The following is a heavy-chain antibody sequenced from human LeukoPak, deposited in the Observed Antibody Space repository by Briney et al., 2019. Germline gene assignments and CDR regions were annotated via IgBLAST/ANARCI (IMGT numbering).Heavy chain of an antibody. V-gene: IGHV1-18*01. CDR1: GYTFSSYG. D-gene: IGHD4-11*01. J-gene: IGHJ4*02. Sequence: PVASVKVSCKASGYTFSSYGINWVRQAPGQGLEWMGWISVYNGNTNYAQKLQDRVTMTTDTSTSTAYMELRSLRSDDSAVYYCARDPATVNPFEFWGQGTLVTVSS. CDR2: ISVYNGNT. CDR3: ARDPATVNPFEF.